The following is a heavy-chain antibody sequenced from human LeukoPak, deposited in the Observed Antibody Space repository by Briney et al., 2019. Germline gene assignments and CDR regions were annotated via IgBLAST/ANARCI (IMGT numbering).Heavy chain of an antibody. CDR1: GGSTSSYY. D-gene: IGHD6-6*01. J-gene: IGHJ6*03. Sequence: SETLSLTCTVSGGSTSSYYWSWIRQPPGKGLGWIGYSHYSGITNYNPSLKSRVTISVDTSKNQFSLKLSSVTAADTAVYYCARVKKYSSSSGTNYFHMDVWGKGTTVTVSS. V-gene: IGHV4-59*01. CDR3: ARVKKYSSSSGTNYFHMDV. CDR2: SHYSGIT.